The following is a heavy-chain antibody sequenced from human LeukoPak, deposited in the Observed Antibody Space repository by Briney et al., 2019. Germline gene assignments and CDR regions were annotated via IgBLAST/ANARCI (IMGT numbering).Heavy chain of an antibody. CDR3: ARDLKTTVRRPNAFDI. V-gene: IGHV3-66*01. CDR1: GFTVSSNY. J-gene: IGHJ3*02. D-gene: IGHD4-17*01. Sequence: PGGSLRLSCAASGFTVSSNYMSWVRQAPGKGLEWVSVIYSGGSTYYADSVKGRFTISRDNSKNTLYLQMNSLRAEDTAVYYCARDLKTTVRRPNAFDIWGQGTMVTVSS. CDR2: IYSGGST.